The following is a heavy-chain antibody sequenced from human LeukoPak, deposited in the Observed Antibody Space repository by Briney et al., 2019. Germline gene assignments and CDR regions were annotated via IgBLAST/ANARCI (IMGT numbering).Heavy chain of an antibody. CDR3: ARRGSGSYFKPYYFDY. CDR2: IYYRGST. Sequence: SSETLSLTCSVSGGSISSSSYYWGWIRQPPGKGLEWIGSIYYRGSTYYNPSLRSRVTISVDTSKNQFSLKLSSVTAADTAVYYCARRGSGSYFKPYYFDYWGQGTLVTVSS. V-gene: IGHV4-39*01. D-gene: IGHD3-10*01. J-gene: IGHJ4*02. CDR1: GGSISSSSYY.